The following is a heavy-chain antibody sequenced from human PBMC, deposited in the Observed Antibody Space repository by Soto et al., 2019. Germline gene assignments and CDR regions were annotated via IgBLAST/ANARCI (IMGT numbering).Heavy chain of an antibody. D-gene: IGHD6-19*01. CDR2: IWYDGSRT. J-gene: IGHJ4*02. V-gene: IGHV3-33*01. CDR3: AREQIGVAGSTYEY. CDR1: GFTFSTYG. Sequence: QVQLVESGGGVVQPGTSLRLSCAASGFTFSTYGMHWVRQAPGKGLDWVARIWYDGSRTHYAESVKGRFTISRDNSRNTLFLQRKSLRVEDTAVYYCAREQIGVAGSTYEYWGQGTLVIVSS.